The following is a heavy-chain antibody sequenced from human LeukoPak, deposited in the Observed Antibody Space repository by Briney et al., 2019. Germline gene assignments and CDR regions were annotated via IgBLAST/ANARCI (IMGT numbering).Heavy chain of an antibody. V-gene: IGHV3-21*01. D-gene: IGHD1-26*01. CDR3: ARGTSGTYNYYYGMDV. CDR1: GFTFSSYS. J-gene: IGHJ6*02. Sequence: KSGGSLRLSCAASGFTFSSYSMNWVRQAPGKGLEWVSSISSSSSYIYYADSVKGRFTISRDNAKNSLYLQMNSLRAEDTAVYYCARGTSGTYNYYYGMDVWGQGTTVTVSS. CDR2: ISSSSSYI.